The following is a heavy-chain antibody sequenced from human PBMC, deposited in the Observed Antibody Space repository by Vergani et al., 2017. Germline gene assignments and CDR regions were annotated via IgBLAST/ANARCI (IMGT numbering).Heavy chain of an antibody. Sequence: EVQLVQSGAEVKKPGESLKISCQGSGYSITNYWIAWVRQRPGKGLEWMWIIYPGDSDTRYSPSFQGQVIISADKSISTAYLQWNSLKASDTAMYYCARPSDYWGQGTLVTVSS. V-gene: IGHV5-51*03. CDR1: GYSITNYW. CDR3: ARPSDY. CDR2: IYPGDSDT. J-gene: IGHJ4*02.